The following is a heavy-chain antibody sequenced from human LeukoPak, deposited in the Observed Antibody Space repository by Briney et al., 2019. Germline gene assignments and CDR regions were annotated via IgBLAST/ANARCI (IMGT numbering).Heavy chain of an antibody. CDR1: GGTFSSYA. D-gene: IGHD3-9*01. CDR3: ARAYMWDDILNY. Sequence: SVKVSCKASGGTFSSYAISWVRQAPGQGLEWMGRIIPILGIANYAQKFQGRVTITADKSTSTAYMELSSLRSEDTAVYYCARAYMWDDILNYWGQGTLVTVSS. J-gene: IGHJ4*02. CDR2: IIPILGIA. V-gene: IGHV1-69*04.